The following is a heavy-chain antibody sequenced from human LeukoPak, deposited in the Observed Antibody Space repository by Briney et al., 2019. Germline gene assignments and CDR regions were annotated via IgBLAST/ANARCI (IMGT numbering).Heavy chain of an antibody. J-gene: IGHJ6*03. CDR2: INPSGGST. CDR3: ARDPGILWFGELSAYYYYYMDV. Sequence: ASVKVSCKASGYTFTSYYMHWVRQAPGQGLEWMGIINPSGGSTSYAQKFQGRVTMTRDTSTSTVYMELSSLRSEDTAVYYCARDPGILWFGELSAYYYYYMDVWGKGTTVTISS. CDR1: GYTFTSYY. V-gene: IGHV1-46*01. D-gene: IGHD3-10*01.